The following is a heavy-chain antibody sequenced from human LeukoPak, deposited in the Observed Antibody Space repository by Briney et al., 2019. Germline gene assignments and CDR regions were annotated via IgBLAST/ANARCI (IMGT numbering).Heavy chain of an antibody. Sequence: ASVKVSCKASGYTFTGYYMHWVRQAPGQGLEWMGWINPNSGGTNYAQKFQGRVTMTRDTSISTAHMELSRLRSDDTAVYYCARFYYDYVWGSSFDYWGQGTLVTVSS. CDR2: INPNSGGT. CDR1: GYTFTGYY. CDR3: ARFYYDYVWGSSFDY. V-gene: IGHV1-2*02. D-gene: IGHD3-16*01. J-gene: IGHJ4*02.